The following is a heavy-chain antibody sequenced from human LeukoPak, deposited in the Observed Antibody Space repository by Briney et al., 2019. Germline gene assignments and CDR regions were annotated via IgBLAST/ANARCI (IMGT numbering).Heavy chain of an antibody. CDR3: ARRSVAARRGAPAWYFDY. D-gene: IGHD6-19*01. Sequence: ASVKVSCKASGYTFTGYYMHWVRQAPGQGLEWMGWINPNSGGTNYAQKFQGRVTMTRDTSISTAYMELSRLRSDDTAVYYCARRSVAARRGAPAWYFDYWGQGTLVTVTS. J-gene: IGHJ4*02. CDR1: GYTFTGYY. V-gene: IGHV1-2*02. CDR2: INPNSGGT.